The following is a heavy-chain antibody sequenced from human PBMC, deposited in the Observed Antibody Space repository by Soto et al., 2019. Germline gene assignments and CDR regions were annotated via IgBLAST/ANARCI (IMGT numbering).Heavy chain of an antibody. CDR2: IIPILGTA. CDR1: GGTFSSYA. V-gene: IGHV1-69*13. CDR3: ARDLSAYYYDSSGYLFDY. J-gene: IGHJ4*02. D-gene: IGHD3-22*01. Sequence: SVKVSCKASGGTFSSYAISWVRQAPGQGLEWMGGIIPILGTANYAQKFQGRVTITADESTSTAYMELSSLRSEDTAVYYCARDLSAYYYDSSGYLFDYWGQGTLVTVSS.